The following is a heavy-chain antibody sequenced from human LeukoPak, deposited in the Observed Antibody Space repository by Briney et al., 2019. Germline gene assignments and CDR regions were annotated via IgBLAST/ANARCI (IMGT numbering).Heavy chain of an antibody. Sequence: GGSLRLSCAASGFAFSSYAMTWVRQAPGKGLEWVSGISGGGAATYYADSVKGRFTISRDNSKNTLYLQMNSLRAEDTALYYCAKDSSDSTGYYNWFDTWGQGTLVTVSS. J-gene: IGHJ5*02. V-gene: IGHV3-23*01. CDR3: AKDSSDSTGYYNWFDT. D-gene: IGHD3-22*01. CDR1: GFAFSSYA. CDR2: ISGGGAAT.